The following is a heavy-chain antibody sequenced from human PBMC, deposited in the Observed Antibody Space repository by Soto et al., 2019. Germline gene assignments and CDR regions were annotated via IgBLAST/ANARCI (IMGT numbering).Heavy chain of an antibody. J-gene: IGHJ5*02. Sequence: TLSLTCTVSGGSISSGGYYWSWIRQHPGKGLEWIGYIYYSGSTYYNPSLKSRVTISVDTSKNQFSLKLSSVTAADTAVYYCARDQSSRDGYNPYNWFDPWGQGTLVTV. CDR2: IYYSGST. CDR3: ARDQSSRDGYNPYNWFDP. CDR1: GGSISSGGYY. D-gene: IGHD5-12*01. V-gene: IGHV4-31*03.